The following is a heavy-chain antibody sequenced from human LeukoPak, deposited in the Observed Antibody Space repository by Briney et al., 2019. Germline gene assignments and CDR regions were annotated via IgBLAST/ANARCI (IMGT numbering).Heavy chain of an antibody. J-gene: IGHJ4*02. Sequence: SETLSLTCTVSGGSISSSSHYWGWIRQPPGKGLEWVGSIYYSGGTYYNPSLKNRITISVDTSKSQFSLKLGSVTAADTAVYYCARHRYLTTPNDYWGRGTLVTVSS. CDR3: ARHRYLTTPNDY. V-gene: IGHV4-39*01. D-gene: IGHD1-14*01. CDR1: GGSISSSSHY. CDR2: IYYSGGT.